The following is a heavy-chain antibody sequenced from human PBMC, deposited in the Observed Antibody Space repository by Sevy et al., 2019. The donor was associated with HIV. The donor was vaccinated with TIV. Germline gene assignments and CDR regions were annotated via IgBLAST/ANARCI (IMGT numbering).Heavy chain of an antibody. V-gene: IGHV4-34*01. CDR2: INYTGNT. J-gene: IGHJ4*02. Sequence: SETLSLTCGAFGGTISEYYWTWIRQSPGKGLEWVGEINYTGNTKDNPSLESRITFSVDTSKNQFSRTLRSVTADETAVYYCARGRRIGIQLWKADYWGQGTLVTVSS. CDR3: ARGRRIGIQLWKADY. D-gene: IGHD3-3*01. CDR1: GGTISEYY.